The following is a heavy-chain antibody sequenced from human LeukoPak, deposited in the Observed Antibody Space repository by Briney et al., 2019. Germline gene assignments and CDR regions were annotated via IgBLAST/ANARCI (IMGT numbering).Heavy chain of an antibody. Sequence: ASVKVSCKASGYTFTSYYMHWVRQAPGQGLEWMGIINPSGGSTSYAQKFQGRVTMTRDMSTSTVYMELSSLRSEDTAVYYCAISGSGSLRGYWFDPWGQGTLVTVSS. CDR2: INPSGGST. D-gene: IGHD3-10*01. V-gene: IGHV1-46*01. J-gene: IGHJ5*02. CDR3: AISGSGSLRGYWFDP. CDR1: GYTFTSYY.